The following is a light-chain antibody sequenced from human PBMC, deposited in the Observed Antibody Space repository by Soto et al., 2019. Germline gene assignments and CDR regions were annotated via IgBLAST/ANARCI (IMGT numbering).Light chain of an antibody. J-gene: IGLJ2*01. CDR3: SSYTSSSTLVV. V-gene: IGLV2-14*02. Sequence: QSALTQPASVSGSPGQSITISCTGTSSDVVSYNLVSWYQQHPGKVPKLMIYEVSNRPSGVSNRFSGSKSGNTASLTISGLQAEDEADYYCSSYTSSSTLVVFGGGTKLTVL. CDR1: SSDVVSYNL. CDR2: EVS.